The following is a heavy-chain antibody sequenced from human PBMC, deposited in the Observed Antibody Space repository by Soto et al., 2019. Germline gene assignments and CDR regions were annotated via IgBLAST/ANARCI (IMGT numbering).Heavy chain of an antibody. CDR1: GFTFSSYA. CDR2: ISGSGGST. Sequence: PGGSLRLSCAASGFTFSSYAMSWVRQAPGKGLEWVSAISGSGGSTYYADSVKGRFTISRDNSKNTLYLQMNSLRAEDTAVYYCARSSGYYYYGMDVWGQGTTVTVSS. D-gene: IGHD6-6*01. CDR3: ARSSGYYYYGMDV. V-gene: IGHV3-23*01. J-gene: IGHJ6*02.